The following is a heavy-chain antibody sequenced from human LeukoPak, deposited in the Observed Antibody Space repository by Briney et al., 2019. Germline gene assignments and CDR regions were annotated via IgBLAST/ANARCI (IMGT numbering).Heavy chain of an antibody. CDR1: GFTFNHYW. D-gene: IGHD5-18*01. CDR2: IKSKTDGGTT. Sequence: GGSLRLSCAASGFTFNHYWMSWVRQAPGKGLEWVGRIKSKTDGGTTDYAAPVKGRFTISRDDSKNTLYLQMNSLKTEDTAVYYCTTVVYSLPYYYYYMDVWGKGTTVTVSS. V-gene: IGHV3-15*01. CDR3: TTVVYSLPYYYYYMDV. J-gene: IGHJ6*03.